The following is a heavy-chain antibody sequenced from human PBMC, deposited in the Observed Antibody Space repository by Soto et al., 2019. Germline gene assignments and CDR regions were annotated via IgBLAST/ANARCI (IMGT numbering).Heavy chain of an antibody. Sequence: EVQLVESGGGLVKPGGSLRLSCAASGFTFSNAWMIWVRQAPGKGLEWLGRIRSKTSGGAADYSAPVEGRFTISRDDSKNTIYLQMNSLKTEETAIYYCATDRFDSPVDSWGQGTLVTVSS. V-gene: IGHV3-15*01. CDR1: GFTFSNAW. J-gene: IGHJ4*02. D-gene: IGHD3-10*01. CDR3: ATDRFDSPVDS. CDR2: IRSKTSGGAA.